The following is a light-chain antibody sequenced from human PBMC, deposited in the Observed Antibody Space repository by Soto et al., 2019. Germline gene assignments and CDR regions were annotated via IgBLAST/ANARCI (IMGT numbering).Light chain of an antibody. CDR3: QQYKSYSRT. CDR2: DAS. CDR1: QSISSW. J-gene: IGKJ1*01. V-gene: IGKV1-5*01. Sequence: DIQMTQSPSTLSASVGDRVTITCRASQSISSWLAWYQQKPGKAPKLLIYDASSLESGVPSRFSGSGSGTEFPLTISSLQPDDFATYYCQQYKSYSRTFGQGTKVEIK.